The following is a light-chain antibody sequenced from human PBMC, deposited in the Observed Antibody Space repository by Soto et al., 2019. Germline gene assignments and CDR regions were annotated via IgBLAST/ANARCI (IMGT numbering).Light chain of an antibody. J-gene: IGKJ1*01. Sequence: EIVLSQSPATLSLSPGERATLSCRASQSVSSYLAWYHHIPGQAPRLLIYDASKRATGIPARFSGSGSGTDFTLTISSLEPEDFAVYYCQQRSNWPPTWTFGQGTKVEVK. CDR1: QSVSSY. V-gene: IGKV3-11*01. CDR2: DAS. CDR3: QQRSNWPPTWT.